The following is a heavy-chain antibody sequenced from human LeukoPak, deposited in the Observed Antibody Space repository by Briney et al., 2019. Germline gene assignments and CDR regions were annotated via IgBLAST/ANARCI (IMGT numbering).Heavy chain of an antibody. CDR3: ARAGGAWLQSMGPLDY. V-gene: IGHV1-3*01. J-gene: IGHJ4*02. Sequence: EASVKVSCKASGYTFTSYAMHWVRQAPGQRLEWMGWINAGNGNTKYSQKFQGRVTITRDTSASTAYMELSSLRSEDTAVYYCARAGGAWLQSMGPLDYWGQGTLVTVSS. CDR2: INAGNGNT. CDR1: GYTFTSYA. D-gene: IGHD5-24*01.